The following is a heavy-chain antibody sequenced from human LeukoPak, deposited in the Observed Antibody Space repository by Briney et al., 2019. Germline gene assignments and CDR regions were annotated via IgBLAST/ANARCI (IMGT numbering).Heavy chain of an antibody. CDR2: IKQDGSEK. V-gene: IGHV3-7*01. CDR1: GFTFSGYW. J-gene: IGHJ4*02. D-gene: IGHD3-22*01. Sequence: GGSLRLSCAASGFTFSGYWMSWVRQAPGKGLEWVASIKQDGSEKCYVDSVKGRFTISRDNAKNSLYLQMNSLRAEDTAVYYCVRDLYRIVVVPHYFDYWGQGTLVTVSS. CDR3: VRDLYRIVVVPHYFDY.